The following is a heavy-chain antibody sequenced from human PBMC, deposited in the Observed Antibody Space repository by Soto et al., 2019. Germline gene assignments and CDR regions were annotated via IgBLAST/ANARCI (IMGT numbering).Heavy chain of an antibody. J-gene: IGHJ3*02. V-gene: IGHV3-23*01. CDR2: ISGRGGST. Sequence: EVQLLESGGGLVQPGGSLRLSCAASGFSFSSYAMSWVRQAPGNGLEWISAISGRGGSTYYADSVKGRFTISRDNAKNTLYLQMNSLRAEDTAVYYCAKDQIPWGSFFENDAFDIWGQGTIVTVSS. D-gene: IGHD3-16*01. CDR1: GFSFSSYA. CDR3: AKDQIPWGSFFENDAFDI.